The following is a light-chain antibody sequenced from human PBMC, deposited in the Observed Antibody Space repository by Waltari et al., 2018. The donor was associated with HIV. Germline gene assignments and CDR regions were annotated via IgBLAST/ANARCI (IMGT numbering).Light chain of an antibody. Sequence: EIVMTQSPATLSVSPGERATLSCRNNQIISSNLAWYQQKPGQAPVLLIYGASTRATGIPARFSGGGSGTEFTLTISSLQSEDFAVYYCQQYNNWPPLTFGGGTKVEIK. CDR3: QQYNNWPPLT. V-gene: IGKV3-15*01. CDR1: QIISSN. CDR2: GAS. J-gene: IGKJ4*01.